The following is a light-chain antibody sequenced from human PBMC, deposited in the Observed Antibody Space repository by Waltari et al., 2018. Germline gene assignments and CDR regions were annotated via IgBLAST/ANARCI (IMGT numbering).Light chain of an antibody. CDR1: MSNIGGNS. J-gene: IGLJ2*01. Sequence: QSVVTQPPSASGTPGQRVTISCSGSMSNIGGNSVNWYQHLPGAAPKLLIYSTFQRPSGVPDQFSGSRSDTSASLTISGLQSEDEADYYCGAWDDSRNGPVFGGGTKLTVL. CDR3: GAWDDSRNGPV. V-gene: IGLV1-44*01. CDR2: STF.